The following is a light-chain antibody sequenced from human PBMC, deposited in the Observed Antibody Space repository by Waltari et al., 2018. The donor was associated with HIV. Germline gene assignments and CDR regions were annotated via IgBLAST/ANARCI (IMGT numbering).Light chain of an antibody. V-gene: IGLV2-14*03. CDR2: DIN. Sequence: QSALTPPASVSGFLGQSVTISCTGISTDSRLYHYVSWYQQYPGKIPRLIIFDINNRPSGVSDHFSGSRSGNSASLTFSGLQSGDEAHYYCASNRLDYTLIFGGGTKLTVL. CDR3: ASNRLDYTLI. CDR1: STDSRLYHY. J-gene: IGLJ2*01.